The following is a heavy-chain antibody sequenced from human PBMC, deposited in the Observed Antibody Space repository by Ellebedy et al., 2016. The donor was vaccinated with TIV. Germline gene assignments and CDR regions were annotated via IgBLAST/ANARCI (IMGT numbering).Heavy chain of an antibody. CDR3: ARPFRGHSVFFTSMVLRAFDI. V-gene: IGHV4-39*07. J-gene: IGHJ3*02. D-gene: IGHD4-23*01. Sequence: MPSETLSLTCSVSGGSINSRGYSWDWIRQPPGKGLEWIGEIYHGGSTNYNPSLMSRVTISVDKSKNHLSLKLTSVTAADTAVSYCARPFRGHSVFFTSMVLRAFDIWGQGTMVTVSS. CDR1: GGSINSRGYS. CDR2: IYHGGST.